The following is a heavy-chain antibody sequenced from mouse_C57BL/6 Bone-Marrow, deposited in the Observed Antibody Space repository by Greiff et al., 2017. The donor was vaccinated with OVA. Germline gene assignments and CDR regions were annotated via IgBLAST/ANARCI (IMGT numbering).Heavy chain of an antibody. CDR3: TTGIYYDYGYWYFDV. Sequence: VQLQQSGAELVRPGASVKLSCTASGFNIKDDYMHWVKQRPEQGLEWIGWIDPENGDTEYASKFQGKATITADTSSNTAYLQLSSLTSEDTAVYYCTTGIYYDYGYWYFDVWGTGTTVTVSS. V-gene: IGHV14-4*01. J-gene: IGHJ1*03. CDR1: GFNIKDDY. CDR2: IDPENGDT. D-gene: IGHD2-4*01.